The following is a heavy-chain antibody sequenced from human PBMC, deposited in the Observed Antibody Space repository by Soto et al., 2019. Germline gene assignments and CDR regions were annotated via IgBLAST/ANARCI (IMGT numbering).Heavy chain of an antibody. CDR2: ISGGGGSI. CDR3: AKDLMAAPGDYFAN. D-gene: IGHD6-25*01. CDR1: GFTFTNYA. V-gene: IGHV3-23*01. Sequence: GGSLRLSCVASGFTFTNYAMNWVRQAPGKGLEWVSGISGGGGSIYYSDSVKGRFTISRDNSKNTLYLQMNSLRAEDTAVYYCAKDLMAAPGDYFANWGQGTLVT. J-gene: IGHJ4*02.